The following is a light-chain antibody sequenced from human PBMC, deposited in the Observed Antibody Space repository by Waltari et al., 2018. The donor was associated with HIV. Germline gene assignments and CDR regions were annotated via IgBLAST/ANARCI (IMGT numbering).Light chain of an antibody. J-gene: IGLJ3*02. V-gene: IGLV1-44*01. Sequence: QSVLTQPPSASGTPGPRVTLSCSGTSSNFATTTVLWYQQLPAAAPKLLLYGHHQRPSGVPDRFSGSKSATSASLVISDLHSDDEGTYYCEAWDDSVTGPVFGGGTKLTVL. CDR1: SSNFATTT. CDR2: GHH. CDR3: EAWDDSVTGPV.